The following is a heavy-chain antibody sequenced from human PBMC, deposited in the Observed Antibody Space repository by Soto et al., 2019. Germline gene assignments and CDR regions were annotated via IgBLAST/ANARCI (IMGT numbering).Heavy chain of an antibody. V-gene: IGHV3-30*18. D-gene: IGHD6-6*01. Sequence: GGSLRLSCAASGFTFSSYGMHWVRQAPGKGLEWVAVISYDGSNKYYADSVKGRFTISRDNSKNTLYLQMNSLRAEDTAVYYCAKVLEYYYYGMDVWGQGITVTVSS. CDR1: GFTFSSYG. J-gene: IGHJ6*02. CDR2: ISYDGSNK. CDR3: AKVLEYYYYGMDV.